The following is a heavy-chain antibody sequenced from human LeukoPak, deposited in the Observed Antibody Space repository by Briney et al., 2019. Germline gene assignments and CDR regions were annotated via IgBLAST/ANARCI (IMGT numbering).Heavy chain of an antibody. V-gene: IGHV4-59*08. CDR2: ICYTGST. CDR3: ARRLCSSVSCSIDPSGNWFAP. D-gene: IGHD2-2*01. Sequence: PSETLSLTCTVSGGSISNYWLNWIRQPPGKGLEWMADICYTGSTLYNPSLNSRVAISLDTSKNQFSLGLSSVTAADTAVYYCARRLCSSVSCSIDPSGNWFAPWGQGTLVTVSS. J-gene: IGHJ5*02. CDR1: GGSISNYW.